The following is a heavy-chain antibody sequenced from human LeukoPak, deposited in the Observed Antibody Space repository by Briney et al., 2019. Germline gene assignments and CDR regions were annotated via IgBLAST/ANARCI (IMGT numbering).Heavy chain of an antibody. Sequence: SGPTLVNPTQTLTLTCTFSGFSLSTSGMCVSWIRQPPGKALEWLARIDWDDDKYYSTSLKTRLTISKDTSKNQVVLTMTNMDPVDTAPYYCARIRSYGYRGADWGQGTLVTVSS. D-gene: IGHD5-18*01. CDR1: GFSLSTSGMC. CDR2: IDWDDDK. CDR3: ARIRSYGYRGAD. J-gene: IGHJ4*02. V-gene: IGHV2-70*11.